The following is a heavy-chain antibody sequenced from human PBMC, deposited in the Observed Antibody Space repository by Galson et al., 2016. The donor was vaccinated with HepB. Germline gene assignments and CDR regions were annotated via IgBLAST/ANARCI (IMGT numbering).Heavy chain of an antibody. CDR1: GFMFSVYA. CDR2: ISHDGSNK. Sequence: SLRLSCAASGFMFSVYAMHWVRQAPGKGLEWVAVISHDGSNKYYAESVKGRFTISRDNSKNTLHLQMNSLRAEDTALYYCTRNPTRYLGWSNSTYYYGMDVWGQGTTVTVSS. V-gene: IGHV3-30*04. CDR3: TRNPTRYLGWSNSTYYYGMDV. D-gene: IGHD3/OR15-3a*01. J-gene: IGHJ6*02.